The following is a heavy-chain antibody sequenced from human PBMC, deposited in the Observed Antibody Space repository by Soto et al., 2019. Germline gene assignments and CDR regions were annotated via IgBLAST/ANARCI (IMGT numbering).Heavy chain of an antibody. CDR2: IYPGDSDT. V-gene: IGHV5-51*01. J-gene: IGHJ4*02. CDR1: GYSFTSYW. CDR3: ALHCYYDSSGYPYY. Sequence: GESLKISCRASGYSFTSYWITWVRQMPGKGLEWMGIIYPGDSDTRYSPSFQGQVTISADKSFSTAYLQWSSLKASDTAMYYCALHCYYDSSGYPYYWGKGTLVPVSS. D-gene: IGHD3-22*01.